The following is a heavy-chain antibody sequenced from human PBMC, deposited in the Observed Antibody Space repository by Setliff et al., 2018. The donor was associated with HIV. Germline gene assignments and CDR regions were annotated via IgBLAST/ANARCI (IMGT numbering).Heavy chain of an antibody. CDR2: IYSGGSST. J-gene: IGHJ5*02. Sequence: GGSLRLSCAASGFTFHDYGMSWVRQAPGKGLEWVSVIYSGGSSTYYADSVKGRFTISRDNSKNTLYLQMNSLRAEDTAVYYCAKRARRAEGNWFDPWGQGTLVTVSS. CDR1: GFTFHDYG. D-gene: IGHD5-12*01. V-gene: IGHV3-23*03. CDR3: AKRARRAEGNWFDP.